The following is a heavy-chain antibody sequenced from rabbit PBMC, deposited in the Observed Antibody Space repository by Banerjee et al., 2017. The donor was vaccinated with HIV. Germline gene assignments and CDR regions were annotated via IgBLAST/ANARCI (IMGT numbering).Heavy chain of an antibody. CDR3: ARDLVTADSRNL. CDR1: GFSFSGAW. V-gene: IGHV1S45*01. J-gene: IGHJ4*01. CDR2: TDTGSNGNT. Sequence: QEQLKETGGGLVQPGGSLTLTCTASGFSFSGAWMSWVRQAPGKGLEWIGITDTGSNGNTYYATWAKGRFTISKTSSTTVTLQMTSLTAADTATYFCARDLVTADSRNLWGPGTLVTVS. D-gene: IGHD7-1*01.